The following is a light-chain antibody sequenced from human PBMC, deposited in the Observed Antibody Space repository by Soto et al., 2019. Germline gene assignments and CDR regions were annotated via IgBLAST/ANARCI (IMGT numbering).Light chain of an antibody. Sequence: IVMTQSPATLSVSPGERATLSCRASQSVSSNLGWYQQKPGQTPKLLIYVASTRATGIPARFSGSGSGTEFPLTISSLQSEDFAVYYCQQYNVWPLTFGGGTKVEFK. V-gene: IGKV3-15*01. CDR2: VAS. CDR1: QSVSSN. CDR3: QQYNVWPLT. J-gene: IGKJ4*01.